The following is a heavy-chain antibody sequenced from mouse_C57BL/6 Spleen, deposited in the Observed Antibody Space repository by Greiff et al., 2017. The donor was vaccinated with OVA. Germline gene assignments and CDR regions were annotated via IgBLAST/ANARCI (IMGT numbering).Heavy chain of an antibody. J-gene: IGHJ4*01. V-gene: IGHV1-26*01. CDR3: ARRYGSPLYYAMDY. CDR1: GYTFTDYY. D-gene: IGHD1-1*01. Sequence: VQLQQSGPELVKPGASVKISCKASGYTFTDYYMNWVKQSHGKSLEWIGDINPNNGGTSYNQKFKGKATLTVDKSSSTAYMELRSLTSEDSAVYYCARRYGSPLYYAMDYWGQGTSVTVSS. CDR2: INPNNGGT.